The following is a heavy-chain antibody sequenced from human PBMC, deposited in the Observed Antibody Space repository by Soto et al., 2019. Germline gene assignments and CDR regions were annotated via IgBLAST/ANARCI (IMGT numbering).Heavy chain of an antibody. J-gene: IGHJ6*02. CDR3: ARGQGGGYEYCYYYGMDV. Sequence: SSETLSLTCAVYGGSFSGYYWSWIRQPPGKGLEWIGEINHSGSTNYNPSLKSRVTISVDTSKNQFSLKLSSVTAADTAVYYCARGQGGGYEYCYYYGMDVWGQGTTVTVSS. V-gene: IGHV4-34*01. D-gene: IGHD5-12*01. CDR1: GGSFSGYY. CDR2: INHSGST.